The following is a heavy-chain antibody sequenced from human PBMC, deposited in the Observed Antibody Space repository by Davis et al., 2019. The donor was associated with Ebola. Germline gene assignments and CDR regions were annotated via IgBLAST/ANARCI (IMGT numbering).Heavy chain of an antibody. CDR3: AREANQLLSY. V-gene: IGHV1-2*02. CDR1: GYTFTDYF. J-gene: IGHJ4*02. CDR2: INPNSGGT. D-gene: IGHD2-2*01. Sequence: ASVKVSCKASGYTFTDYFTHWVRQAPGQGLEWMGWINPNSGGTNYAQKFQGRVTMTRDTSISTAYMELSRLRSDDTAVYYCAREANQLLSYWGQGTLVTVSS.